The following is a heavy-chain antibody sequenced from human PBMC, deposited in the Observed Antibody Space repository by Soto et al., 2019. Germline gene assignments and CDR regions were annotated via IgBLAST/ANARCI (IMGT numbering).Heavy chain of an antibody. Sequence: PSETLSLTCAVSGASVRSYHWSWIRQAAGKGLEWIGRVQMSGTTNYNPSLKTRVTMSLDTSKNEVSLRMTSATAADTAVYFCAKDRSTMRWFDPWGQGILVTVSS. V-gene: IGHV4-4*07. J-gene: IGHJ5*02. CDR1: GASVRSYH. CDR3: AKDRSTMRWFDP. D-gene: IGHD1-1*01. CDR2: VQMSGTT.